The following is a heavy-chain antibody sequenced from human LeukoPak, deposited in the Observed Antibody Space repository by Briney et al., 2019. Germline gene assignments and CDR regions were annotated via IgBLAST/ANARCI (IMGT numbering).Heavy chain of an antibody. CDR2: IYYSGST. CDR3: ARVAGIAAAGPFDY. V-gene: IGHV4-39*06. Sequence: IPSETLSLTCTVSGGSISNNSYYWGWIPQPPGKGREWIGSIYYSGSTYYNPSLKRRVTISVDTSKNQFALKLSSVTAADTAVYYCARVAGIAAAGPFDYWGQGTLVTVSS. CDR1: GGSISNNSYY. J-gene: IGHJ4*02. D-gene: IGHD6-13*01.